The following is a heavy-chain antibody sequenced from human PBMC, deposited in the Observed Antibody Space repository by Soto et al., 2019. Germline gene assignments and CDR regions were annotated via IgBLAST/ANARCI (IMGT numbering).Heavy chain of an antibody. V-gene: IGHV3-23*01. CDR2: ISGSGGST. CDR3: AKEDRITMIVVVKGDAFDI. D-gene: IGHD3-22*01. CDR1: GFTFSSYA. J-gene: IGHJ3*02. Sequence: GGSLRLSCAASGFTFSSYAMSWVRQAPGKGLEWVSAISGSGGSTYYADSVKGRFTISRDNSKNTLYLQMHSLRAEDTAVYYCAKEDRITMIVVVKGDAFDIWGQGTMVTVSS.